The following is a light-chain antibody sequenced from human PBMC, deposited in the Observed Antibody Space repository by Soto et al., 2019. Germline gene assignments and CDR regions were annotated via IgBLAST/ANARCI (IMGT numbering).Light chain of an antibody. V-gene: IGKV1-39*01. CDR1: QRIGSF. J-gene: IGKJ2*01. CDR3: QQSYSPPYT. CDR2: AAS. Sequence: DIQMTQSPSSLSASVGDRVTITCRASQRIGSFLNWYQQKPGKAPKFLISAASTLQSGVPSRFRGSGSGTDFTLTISSLQPDDLATYFCQQSYSPPYTFAQGTKLEIK.